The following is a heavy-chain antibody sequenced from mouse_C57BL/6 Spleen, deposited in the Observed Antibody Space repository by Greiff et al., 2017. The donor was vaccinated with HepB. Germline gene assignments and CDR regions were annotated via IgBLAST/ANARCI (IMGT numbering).Heavy chain of an antibody. CDR3: ARDYYGSSDYFDY. V-gene: IGHV5-17*01. D-gene: IGHD1-1*01. CDR1: GFTFSDYG. Sequence: VQLKESGGGLVKPGGSLKLSCAASGFTFSDYGMHWVRQAPEKGLEWVAYISSGSSTIYYADTVKGRFTISRDKAKNTLFLQMTSLRSEDTAMYYGARDYYGSSDYFDYWGQGTTLTVSS. J-gene: IGHJ2*01. CDR2: ISSGSSTI.